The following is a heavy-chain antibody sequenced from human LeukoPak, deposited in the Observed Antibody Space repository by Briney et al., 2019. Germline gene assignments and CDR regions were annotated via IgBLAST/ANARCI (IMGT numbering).Heavy chain of an antibody. CDR3: ARATRAARDYYFDY. D-gene: IGHD6-6*01. CDR2: IFPIFGTA. Sequence: ASVKVSCKASGGTFSSYAISWVRQAPGQGLEWMGGIFPIFGTANYAQKFQGRVTITTDESTSTAYMELSSLRSEDTAVYYCARATRAARDYYFDYWGQGTLVTVSS. J-gene: IGHJ4*02. V-gene: IGHV1-69*05. CDR1: GGTFSSYA.